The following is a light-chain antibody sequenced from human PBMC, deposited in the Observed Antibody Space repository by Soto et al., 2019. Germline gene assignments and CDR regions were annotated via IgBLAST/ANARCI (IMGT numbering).Light chain of an antibody. CDR3: QQHNNYPWT. CDR2: KAS. Sequence: DIQMTQSPSTLSASVGDRVTITCRASQSISIWLAWYQQKPGKAPNLLISKASSLESGVPSRFIGSGSGTEFTLTISSLQPDDFATYYCQQHNNYPWTFGQGTKVEIK. J-gene: IGKJ1*01. V-gene: IGKV1-5*03. CDR1: QSISIW.